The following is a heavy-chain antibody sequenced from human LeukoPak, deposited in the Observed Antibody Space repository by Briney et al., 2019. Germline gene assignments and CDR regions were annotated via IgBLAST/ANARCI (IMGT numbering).Heavy chain of an antibody. J-gene: IGHJ5*02. D-gene: IGHD6-13*01. CDR1: GFSLTTSGVG. V-gene: IGHV4-39*07. CDR3: ARGLRLRAAALRWCWFDP. CDR2: IYHSGST. Sequence: ESGPTLVKPTQTLTLTCTFSGFSLTTSGVGVGWIRQPPGKGLEWIGNIYHSGSTNYNPSLKSRVTISVDTSKNQFSLKLSSVTAADTAVYYCARGLRLRAAALRWCWFDPWGQGTLVTVSS.